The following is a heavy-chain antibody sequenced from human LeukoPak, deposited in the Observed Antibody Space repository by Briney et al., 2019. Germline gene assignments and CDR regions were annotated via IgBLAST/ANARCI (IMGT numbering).Heavy chain of an antibody. D-gene: IGHD4-17*01. J-gene: IGHJ4*02. V-gene: IGHV3-23*01. CDR2: ISGSGGST. CDR3: ATTDDYGDYGGVSGDY. CDR1: GFTFSSYA. Sequence: PGGSLRLSCAASGFTFSSYAMSWVRQAPGKGLEWVSAISGSGGSTYYADSVKGRFTISRDNSKNTLYLQMNSLRAEDTAVYYCATTDDYGDYGGVSGDYWGQGTLVTVSS.